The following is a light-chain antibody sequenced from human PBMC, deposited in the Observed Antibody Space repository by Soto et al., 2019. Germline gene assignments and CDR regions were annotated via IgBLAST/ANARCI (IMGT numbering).Light chain of an antibody. V-gene: IGKV3-20*01. CDR3: QQYGSSSWT. Sequence: EIVLTQSPGTLSLSPGERATLSCSASQIVRSTSVVWYQQKTGQAPRLLISVASSRATGIPDRFSGSGSGTDFTLTISRLEPEDSAVYYCQQYGSSSWTFGQGPRVEIK. CDR2: VAS. J-gene: IGKJ1*01. CDR1: QIVRSTS.